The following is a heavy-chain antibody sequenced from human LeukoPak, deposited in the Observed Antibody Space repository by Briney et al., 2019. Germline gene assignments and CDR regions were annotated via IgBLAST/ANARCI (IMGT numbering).Heavy chain of an antibody. J-gene: IGHJ3*02. CDR2: IYYSGST. V-gene: IGHV4-30-4*01. D-gene: IGHD4-17*01. CDR3: ARLYGDANAFDI. Sequence: PSETLSLTCTVSGGSISSGDYYWSWIRQPPGKGLEWIGYIYYSGSTYYNPSLKSRVTISVDTSKNQFSLKLSSVTAADTAVYYCARLYGDANAFDIWGQGTMVTVSS. CDR1: GGSISSGDYY.